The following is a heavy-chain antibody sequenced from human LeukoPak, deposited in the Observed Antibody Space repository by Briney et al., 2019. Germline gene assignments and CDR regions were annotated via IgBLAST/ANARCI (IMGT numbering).Heavy chain of an antibody. D-gene: IGHD6-19*01. CDR3: AREIAVAGPLDY. V-gene: IGHV6-1*01. J-gene: IGHJ4*02. CDR2: TYYRSNWYN. Sequence: SQTLSLTCAISGDSVSSNSAGWNWIRQSPSRGLEWLGRTYYRSNWYNDYAESVKGRITINPNTSKNQFSLQLNSVTPEDTAVYYCAREIAVAGPLDYWGQGTLVTVSS. CDR1: GDSVSSNSAG.